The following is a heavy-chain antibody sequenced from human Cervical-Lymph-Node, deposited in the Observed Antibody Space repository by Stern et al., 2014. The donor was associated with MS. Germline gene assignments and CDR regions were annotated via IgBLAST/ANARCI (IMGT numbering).Heavy chain of an antibody. V-gene: IGHV5-51*01. J-gene: IGHJ4*02. Sequence: EVQLVESGAEVKKPGESLKISCQGSGYRFTSYWVGWVRQLPGKGLEWMGTIYPSDSDVRYSPSFQGQVTISADKSNSPAYLQWSSMKASDTGMYFCVRLPFENNWGQGTPVTVSS. CDR2: IYPSDSDV. D-gene: IGHD2/OR15-2a*01. CDR1: GYRFTSYW. CDR3: VRLPFENN.